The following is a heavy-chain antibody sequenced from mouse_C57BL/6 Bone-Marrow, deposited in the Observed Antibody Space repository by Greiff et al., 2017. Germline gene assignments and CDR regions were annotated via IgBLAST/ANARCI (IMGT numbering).Heavy chain of an antibody. J-gene: IGHJ3*01. Sequence: ESGPGLVKPSQSLSLTCSVTGYSITSGYYWNWIRQFPGNKLEWMGYISYDGSTNYNPSLKNRISITRDTSKNQFFLKLNSVTTEDTATYYCAREDSCGTMLFAYWGQGTLVTVSA. CDR3: AREDSCGTMLFAY. CDR1: GYSITSGYY. D-gene: IGHD1-1*01. V-gene: IGHV3-6*01. CDR2: ISYDGST.